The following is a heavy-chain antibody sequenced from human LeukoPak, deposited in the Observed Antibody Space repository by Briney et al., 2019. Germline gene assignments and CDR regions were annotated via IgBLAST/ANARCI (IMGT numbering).Heavy chain of an antibody. Sequence: GGSLRLSCAASGFTFNNYEMNWVRQAPGKGLEWISYVTGSGGTTYYADSVKGRFTISRDNAKNSLYLQMNSLRAEDAAVYYCAREGGSKNWFDPWGQGTLVTVSS. J-gene: IGHJ5*02. CDR1: GFTFNNYE. V-gene: IGHV3-48*03. D-gene: IGHD1-26*01. CDR2: VTGSGGTT. CDR3: AREGGSKNWFDP.